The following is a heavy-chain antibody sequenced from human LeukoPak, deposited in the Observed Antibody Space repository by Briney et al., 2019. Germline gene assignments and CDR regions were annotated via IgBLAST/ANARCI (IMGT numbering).Heavy chain of an antibody. CDR3: ARQWSYSSGFLVDY. CDR1: GGSIRSYY. J-gene: IGHJ4*02. CDR2: IYYTGSTT. V-gene: IGHV4-59*08. Sequence: SETLSLTCTVSGGSIRSYYWSWIRQPPGKGLEWIGDIYYTGSTTNYNPSLKSRVTISLDTSENQFSLKLSSVTAADTAVYYCARQWSYSSGFLVDYWGQGTLVTVSS. D-gene: IGHD6-19*01.